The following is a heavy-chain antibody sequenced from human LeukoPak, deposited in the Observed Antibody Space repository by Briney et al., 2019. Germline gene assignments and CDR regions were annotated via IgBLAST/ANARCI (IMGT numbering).Heavy chain of an antibody. CDR1: GFTFSSYG. CDR2: IRYDGSNK. Sequence: PGGSLRPSCAASGFTFSSYGMHWVRQAPGKGLEWVAFIRYDGSNKYYADSVKGRFTISRDNSKNTLYLQMNSLRAEDTAVYHCAKAPNYYGSGSYYTLYYYYGMDVWGQGTTVTVSS. V-gene: IGHV3-30*02. CDR3: AKAPNYYGSGSYYTLYYYYGMDV. D-gene: IGHD3-10*01. J-gene: IGHJ6*02.